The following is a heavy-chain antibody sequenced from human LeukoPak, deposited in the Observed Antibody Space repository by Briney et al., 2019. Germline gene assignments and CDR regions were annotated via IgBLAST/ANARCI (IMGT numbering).Heavy chain of an antibody. Sequence: PGGSLRLSCAASGFTFSDYYMSWIRQAPGKGLEWVSYISSSSSFTNYADSVKGRFTISRDNAKNSLYLQMNSLRAEDTAVYYCAGDDYGDYGFDYWGQGTLVTVSS. V-gene: IGHV3-11*05. CDR2: ISSSSSFT. J-gene: IGHJ4*02. D-gene: IGHD4-17*01. CDR3: AGDDYGDYGFDY. CDR1: GFTFSDYY.